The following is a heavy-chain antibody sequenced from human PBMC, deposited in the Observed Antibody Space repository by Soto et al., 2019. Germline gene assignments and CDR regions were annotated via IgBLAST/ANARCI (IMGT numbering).Heavy chain of an antibody. CDR2: INSDGSST. J-gene: IGHJ5*02. D-gene: IGHD6-19*01. CDR1: GFTFSSYW. V-gene: IGHV3-74*01. CDR3: AIVQLRSTGWYP. Sequence: EVQLVESGGGLVQPGGSLRLSCAASGFTFSSYWMHWVRQAPGKGLVWVSRINSDGSSTSYADSVEGRFTISRDNAKNTLYRQMNSLRAGDTAIYYCAIVQLRSTGWYPWGQGTLVTVSS.